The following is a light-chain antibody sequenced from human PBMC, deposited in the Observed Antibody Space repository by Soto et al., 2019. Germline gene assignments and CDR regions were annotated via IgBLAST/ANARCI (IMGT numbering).Light chain of an antibody. CDR3: QQYNSYSPYT. J-gene: IGKJ2*01. V-gene: IGKV1-5*03. CDR1: QSISSW. CDR2: KAS. Sequence: DIQMTQSPSTLSASVGDRVTITCRASQSISSWLAWYQQKPGKAPKLLIYKASSLESGVPSRFSGRGSGTEFTLTISSLQPDDFAPYACQQYNSYSPYTFGQGTKLEIK.